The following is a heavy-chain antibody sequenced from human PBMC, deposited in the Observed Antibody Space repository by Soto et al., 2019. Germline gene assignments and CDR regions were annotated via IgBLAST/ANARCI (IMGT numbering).Heavy chain of an antibody. Sequence: SETLSLTCAVYVGSFSGYYWSWFRQPPGKGLEWIWEINHSGSTNYNPSLKSRVTISVDTSKNQFSLKLSSVTAADTAVYYCERDRRYSSSWYWFDPSGQGTLVTVSS. D-gene: IGHD6-13*01. CDR3: ERDRRYSSSWYWFDP. J-gene: IGHJ5*02. CDR1: VGSFSGYY. CDR2: INHSGST. V-gene: IGHV4-34*01.